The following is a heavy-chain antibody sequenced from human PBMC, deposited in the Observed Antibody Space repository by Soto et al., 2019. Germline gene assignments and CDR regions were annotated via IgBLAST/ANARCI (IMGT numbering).Heavy chain of an antibody. CDR1: GYTFTSYG. D-gene: IGHD3-22*01. CDR2: ISAYNGNT. CDR3: ASALIPGSRVLLYDSSGYYSDY. Sequence: ASVKVSCKASGYTFTSYGISWVRQAPGQGLEWMGWISAYNGNTNYAQKLQGRVTMTTDTSTSTAYMELRSLRSDDTAVYYCASALIPGSRVLLYDSSGYYSDYWGQGTLVTVSS. V-gene: IGHV1-18*01. J-gene: IGHJ4*02.